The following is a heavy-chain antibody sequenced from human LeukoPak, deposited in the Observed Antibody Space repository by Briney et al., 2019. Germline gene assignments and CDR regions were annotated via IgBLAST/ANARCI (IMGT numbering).Heavy chain of an antibody. V-gene: IGHV4-39*01. CDR1: GVSISSHY. J-gene: IGHJ4*02. CDR2: IYYSGNT. CDR3: ARQGLIVMAGEGDFDY. Sequence: SETLSLTCTVSGVSISSHYWAWIRQPPGRSLEWIGSIYYSGNTHYNPSLKSRVTISVDTSKNQFSLKLSSVTAADTAVYYCARQGLIVMAGEGDFDYWGQGTLVTVSS. D-gene: IGHD5-24*01.